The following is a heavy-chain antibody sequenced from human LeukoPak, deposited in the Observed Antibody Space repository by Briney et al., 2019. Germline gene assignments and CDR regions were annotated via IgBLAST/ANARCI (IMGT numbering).Heavy chain of an antibody. CDR1: GFTVSRNY. J-gene: IGHJ4*02. D-gene: IGHD2-15*01. V-gene: IGHV3-53*01. Sequence: GGSLRLSCAASGFTVSRNYMSWVRQAPGKGLEWVSVIYSGDSTYYVDSAKGRFTISRDNSKNTLYLQMNSLRAEGTAVYYCARGAWWPPYFDYWGQGTLVAVSS. CDR2: IYSGDST. CDR3: ARGAWWPPYFDY.